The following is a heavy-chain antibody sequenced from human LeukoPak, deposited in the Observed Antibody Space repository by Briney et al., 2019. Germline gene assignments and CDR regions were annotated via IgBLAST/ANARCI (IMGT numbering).Heavy chain of an antibody. CDR2: ISSSSSYI. J-gene: IGHJ4*02. D-gene: IGHD3-22*01. CDR1: GFTFSSYS. Sequence: PGGSLRLSCAASGFTFSSYSMNWVRQAPGEGLEWVSSISSSSSYIYYADSVKGRFTISRDNAKNSLYLQMNSLRAEDTAVYYCARDGYYYDSSGYVDYWGQGTLVTVSS. V-gene: IGHV3-21*01. CDR3: ARDGYYYDSSGYVDY.